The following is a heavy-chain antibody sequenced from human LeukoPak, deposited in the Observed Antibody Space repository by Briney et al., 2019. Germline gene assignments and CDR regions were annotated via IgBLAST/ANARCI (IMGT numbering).Heavy chain of an antibody. V-gene: IGHV3-66*04. D-gene: IGHD7-27*01. CDR3: ARRSSINWGIDY. Sequence: GSLRLSCAASGFTVSNNYMSWVRQAPGKGLEWVSAIYSGGSTYYADSVKGRFTLSRDNSKNTLYLQMNSLRAEDTAVYYCARRSSINWGIDYWGQGTLVTVSS. CDR1: GFTVSNNY. J-gene: IGHJ4*02. CDR2: IYSGGST.